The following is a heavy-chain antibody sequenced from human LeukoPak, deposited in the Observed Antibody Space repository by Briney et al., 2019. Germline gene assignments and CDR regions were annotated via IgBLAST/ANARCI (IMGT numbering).Heavy chain of an antibody. CDR1: GGSLTNYY. Sequence: PSETLSLTCTVSGGSLTNYYWSWIRQPPGKGLEWIAYIYYTGSTNYNPTLKSRLTVSLDMSKNHFSLKLTSVTAADTAVYYCVRHDPIGNSQPLGVWGQGTMVTVSS. CDR3: VRHDPIGNSQPLGV. CDR2: IYYTGST. V-gene: IGHV4-59*12. D-gene: IGHD4-23*01. J-gene: IGHJ3*01.